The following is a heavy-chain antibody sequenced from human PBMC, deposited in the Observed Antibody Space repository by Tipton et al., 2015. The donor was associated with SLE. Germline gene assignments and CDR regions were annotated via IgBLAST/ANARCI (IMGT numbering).Heavy chain of an antibody. Sequence: TLSLTCTVSGGSISSGSYYWSWIRQPAGKGLEWIGYIYHSGSTYYNPSLKSRVTISVDRSKNQFSLKLSSVTAADTAVYYCARYYYDSRTFDYWGQGTLVTVSS. CDR1: GGSISSGSYY. D-gene: IGHD3-22*01. CDR3: ARYYYDSRTFDY. J-gene: IGHJ4*02. CDR2: IYHSGST. V-gene: IGHV4-30-2*01.